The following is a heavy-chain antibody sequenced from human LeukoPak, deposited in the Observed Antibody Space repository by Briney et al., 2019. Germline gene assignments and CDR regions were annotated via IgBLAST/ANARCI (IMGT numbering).Heavy chain of an antibody. Sequence: ASVKVSCKASGYTFTGYYMHWVRQAPGQGLEWMGWINPNSGGTNYAQKFQGRVTMTRDTSISTAYMKLSRLRSDDTAVYYCARWAVPGIFGVAAKGSFDYWGQGTLVTVSS. CDR1: GYTFTGYY. V-gene: IGHV1-2*02. CDR3: ARWAVPGIFGVAAKGSFDY. D-gene: IGHD3-3*01. J-gene: IGHJ4*02. CDR2: INPNSGGT.